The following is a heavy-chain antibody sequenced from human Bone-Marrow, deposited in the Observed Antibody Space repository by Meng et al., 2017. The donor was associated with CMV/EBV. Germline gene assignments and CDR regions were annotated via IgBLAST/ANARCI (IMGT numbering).Heavy chain of an antibody. Sequence: GESLKISCAASGFTFSSYAMSWVRQAPGKGLEWVSSISSSSSHIYYADSMKGRFTISRDNAKNSLYLQVKSLRAEDTAVYYCARGGVVEEPPAMTMWGQGTLVTVSS. CDR3: ARGGVVEEPPAMTM. CDR1: GFTFSSYA. D-gene: IGHD2-2*01. CDR2: ISSSSSHI. V-gene: IGHV3-21*01. J-gene: IGHJ4*02.